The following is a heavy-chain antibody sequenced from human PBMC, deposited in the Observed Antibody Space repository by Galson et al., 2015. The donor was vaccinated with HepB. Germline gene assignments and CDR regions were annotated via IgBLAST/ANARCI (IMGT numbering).Heavy chain of an antibody. D-gene: IGHD3-9*01. CDR1: GGTFSSYT. CDR3: ARAYYDILTGYYFRSGQRHHHPGPASYYYYGMDV. V-gene: IGHV1-69*02. Sequence: SVKVSCKASGGTFSSYTISWVRQAPGQGLEWMGRIIPILGIANYAQKFQGRVTITADKSTSTAYMELSSLRSEDTAVYYCARAYYDILTGYYFRSGQRHHHPGPASYYYYGMDVWGQGTTVTVSS. J-gene: IGHJ6*02. CDR2: IIPILGIA.